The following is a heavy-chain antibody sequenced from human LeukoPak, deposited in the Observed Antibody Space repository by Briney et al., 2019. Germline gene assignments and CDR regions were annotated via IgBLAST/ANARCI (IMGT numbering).Heavy chain of an antibody. J-gene: IGHJ3*02. Sequence: GGSLRLSCEASGFTFSSYAIRWVRQAPGTGLEWVSSIPGSGGATYYAASVKGRFTISRDNAKNSLFLQMNSLRAEDTAVYYCARSYCRGGSCYSGDAFDIWGQGTMFTVSS. CDR1: GFTFSSYA. CDR2: IPGSGGAT. V-gene: IGHV3-23*01. D-gene: IGHD2-15*01. CDR3: ARSYCRGGSCYSGDAFDI.